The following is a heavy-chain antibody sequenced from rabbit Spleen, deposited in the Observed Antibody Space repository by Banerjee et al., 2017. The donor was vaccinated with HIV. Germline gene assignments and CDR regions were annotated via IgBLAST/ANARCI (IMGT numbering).Heavy chain of an antibody. CDR1: GFTLSSYW. CDR2: IDPIFGVT. V-gene: IGHV1S7*01. J-gene: IGHJ4*01. D-gene: IGHD4-1*01. Sequence: QLKESGGGLVQPGGSLKLSCKASGFTLSSYWMNWVRQAPGKGLEWIGYIDPIFGVTYYASWVNGRFTVSRHNAQNTLYLQLNSLTAADTATYFCVREVAGNFNLWGPGTLVTVS. CDR3: VREVAGNFNL.